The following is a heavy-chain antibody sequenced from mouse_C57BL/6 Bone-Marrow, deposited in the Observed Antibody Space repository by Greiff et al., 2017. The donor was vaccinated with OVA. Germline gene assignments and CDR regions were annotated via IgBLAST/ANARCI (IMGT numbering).Heavy chain of an antibody. CDR1: GYSITSGYY. CDR3: ARDPMDVDWYFDV. J-gene: IGHJ1*03. CDR2: ISYDGSN. V-gene: IGHV3-6*01. Sequence: EVQLQQSGPGLVKPSQSLSLTCSVTGYSITSGYYWNWIRQFPGNKLEWMGYISYDGSNHYNPSLKNRISITRDTSKNQFFLKLNSVTTEDTATYYCARDPMDVDWYFDVWGTGTTVTVSS.